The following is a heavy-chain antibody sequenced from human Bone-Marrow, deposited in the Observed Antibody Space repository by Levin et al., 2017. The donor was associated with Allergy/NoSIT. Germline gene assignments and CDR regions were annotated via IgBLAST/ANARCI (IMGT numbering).Heavy chain of an antibody. V-gene: IGHV4-39*07. CDR3: ARGRIRIAAAANAFDI. D-gene: IGHD6-13*01. CDR2: IYYSGST. J-gene: IGHJ3*02. CDR1: GGSISSSSYY. Sequence: PGGSLRLSCTVSGGSISSSSYYWGWIRQPPGKGLEWIGSIYYSGSTYYNPSLKSRVTISVDTSKNQFSLKLSSVTAADTAVYYCARGRIRIAAAANAFDIWGQGTMVTVSS.